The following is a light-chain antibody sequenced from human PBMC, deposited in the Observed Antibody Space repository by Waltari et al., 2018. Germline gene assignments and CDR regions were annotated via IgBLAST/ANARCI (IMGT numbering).Light chain of an antibody. J-gene: IGKJ1*01. CDR1: QRVSGNF. CDR2: GTS. CDR3: HQYGSSPPT. V-gene: IGKV3-20*01. Sequence: EIVLTQSPGTLSLPPGERATLSCWASQRVSGNFLAWYQQKPGQAPRLRIYGTSNRATGIPDRVSGSGSGTDFTLTISRLEPGDSALFYCHQYGSSPPTFGQGTKLEIK.